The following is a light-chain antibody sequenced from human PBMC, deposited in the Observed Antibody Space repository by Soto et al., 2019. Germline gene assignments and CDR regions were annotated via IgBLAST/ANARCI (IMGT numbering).Light chain of an antibody. CDR2: LNSDGSH. CDR1: SGHSYYA. Sequence: QPVLTQSPSASASLGASVKLTCTLSSGHSYYAIAWHQQRPEKGPRYLMKLNSDGSHTKGDGIPDRFSGSSSGAERYLTISSLQSEDEADYYCQTWGTGIVVFGGGTKVTVL. J-gene: IGLJ2*01. V-gene: IGLV4-69*01. CDR3: QTWGTGIVV.